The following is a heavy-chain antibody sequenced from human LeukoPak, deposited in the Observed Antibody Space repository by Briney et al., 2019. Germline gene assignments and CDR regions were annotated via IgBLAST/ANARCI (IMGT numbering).Heavy chain of an antibody. CDR3: ASTYSSNNYYYYYVDV. J-gene: IGHJ6*03. CDR1: GFTFSSYW. Sequence: PGGSLRLSCAASGFTFSSYWMSWVRQAPGKGLEWVANIKQDGSEKYYVDSVKGRFTISRDNAKNSLDLQTNSLRAEDTAVYYCASTYSSNNYYYYYVDVWGKGTTVTVSS. CDR2: IKQDGSEK. D-gene: IGHD6-13*01. V-gene: IGHV3-7*01.